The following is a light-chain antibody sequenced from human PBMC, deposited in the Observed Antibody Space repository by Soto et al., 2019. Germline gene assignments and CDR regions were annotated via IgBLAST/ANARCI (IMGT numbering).Light chain of an antibody. CDR2: LGS. CDR1: QSLLHSNGYNY. J-gene: IGKJ2*01. CDR3: MQSLHTST. V-gene: IGKV2-28*01. Sequence: DIVMTQSPLSLPVTPGEPASISCRSSQSLLHSNGYNYLDWYLQKPGQSPQLLIYLGSNRASGVPDRFSGSGSGTDFTLKISSVEAEDVEVYYCMQSLHTSTFGQGTKLEIK.